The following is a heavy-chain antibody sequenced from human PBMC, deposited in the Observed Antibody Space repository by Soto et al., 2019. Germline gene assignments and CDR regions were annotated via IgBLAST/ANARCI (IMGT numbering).Heavy chain of an antibody. V-gene: IGHV1-69*13. Sequence: SVKVSCKASGGTFSSYAISWVRQAPGQGLEWMGGIIPIFGTANYAQKFQGRVTITADESTSTAYMELSSLRSEDTAVYYCARVPGFTVTTHFDYWGQGTLVTVSS. CDR3: ARVPGFTVTTHFDY. D-gene: IGHD4-4*01. CDR2: IIPIFGTA. CDR1: GGTFSSYA. J-gene: IGHJ4*02.